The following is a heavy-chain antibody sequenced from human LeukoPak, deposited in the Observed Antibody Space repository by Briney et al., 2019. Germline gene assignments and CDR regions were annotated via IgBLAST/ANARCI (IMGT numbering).Heavy chain of an antibody. J-gene: IGHJ4*02. D-gene: IGHD3-10*01. CDR1: GFTVSSNY. CDR2: IYSGGST. CDR3: ARGMLRGPFPHDY. Sequence: RGGSLRLSCAASGFTVSSNYMSWVRQAPGKGLEWVSVIYSGGSTYYADSVKGRFTISRDNSKNTLYLQMNSLRADDTAVYYCARGMLRGPFPHDYWGQGTLVTVSS. V-gene: IGHV3-53*01.